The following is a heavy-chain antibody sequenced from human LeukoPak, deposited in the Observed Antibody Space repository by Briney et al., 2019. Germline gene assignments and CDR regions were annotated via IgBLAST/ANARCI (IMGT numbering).Heavy chain of an antibody. CDR3: ARDRTVTKYYYYYGMDV. J-gene: IGHJ6*02. CDR1: GFTFSSYA. D-gene: IGHD4-17*01. CDR2: ISYDGSNK. V-gene: IGHV3-30-3*01. Sequence: GGSLRLSCAASGFTFSSYAMHWVRQAPGKGLEWVTIISYDGSNKYYADSVKGRFTISRDNSKNTLYLQMNSLRAEDTAVYYCARDRTVTKYYYYYGMDVWGQGTTVTVSS.